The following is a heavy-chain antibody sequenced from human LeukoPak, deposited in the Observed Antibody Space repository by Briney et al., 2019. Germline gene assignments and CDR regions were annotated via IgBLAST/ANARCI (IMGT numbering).Heavy chain of an antibody. CDR2: ISGSGETI. CDR1: GFTFSSYG. D-gene: IGHD3-22*01. Sequence: PGGSLRLSCAAPGFTFSSYGMSWVRQAPGKGLEWVSTISGSGETIYYADTVKGRFTISRDNSKYTLYLQMNSLRAEDTAVYYCRKLVRAYYPHFDYWGQGNLVTVSS. CDR3: RKLVRAYYPHFDY. J-gene: IGHJ4*02. V-gene: IGHV3-23*01.